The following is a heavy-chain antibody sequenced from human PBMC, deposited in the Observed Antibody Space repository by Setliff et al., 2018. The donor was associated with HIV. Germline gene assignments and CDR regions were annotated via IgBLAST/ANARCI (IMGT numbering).Heavy chain of an antibody. V-gene: IGHV3-7*01. CDR3: ARDPRDYGDYAYFDP. CDR2: IKQGGTEN. Sequence: PGESLKISCAASGFTFRSHWMSWVRQAPGKGLEWVPNIKQGGTENYSVDSVKGRFTISRDNAKNSLYLQMNSLRAEDTAVYYCARDPRDYGDYAYFDPWGQGTLVTVSS. J-gene: IGHJ5*02. CDR1: GFTFRSHW. D-gene: IGHD4-17*01.